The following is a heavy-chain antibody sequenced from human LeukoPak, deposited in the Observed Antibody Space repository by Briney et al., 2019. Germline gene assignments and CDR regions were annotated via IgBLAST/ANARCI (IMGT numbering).Heavy chain of an antibody. D-gene: IGHD2-2*02. V-gene: IGHV5-51*01. CDR1: GYSFTSYW. J-gene: IGHJ4*02. Sequence: GESLQISCKGSGYSFTSYWIGWVRQMPGKGREWMGIIYPGVFVTRYSPSSQGQVTISSDKTVSTAYLQWSSLKASDTAMYYFARHAYCSSTSCYTPFDYWGQGTLVTVSS. CDR2: IYPGVFVT. CDR3: ARHAYCSSTSCYTPFDY.